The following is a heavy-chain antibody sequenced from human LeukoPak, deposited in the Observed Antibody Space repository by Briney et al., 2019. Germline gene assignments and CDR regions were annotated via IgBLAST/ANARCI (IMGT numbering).Heavy chain of an antibody. CDR1: GGSISSSSYY. Sequence: SETLSLTCTVSGGSISSSSYYWGWIRQPPGKGLEWIGSIYYSGSTYYNPSLKSRVTISVDTSKNQFSLKLSSVTAADTAVYYCARTGYSSSWYVPLFDYWGQGTLVTVS. J-gene: IGHJ4*02. CDR3: ARTGYSSSWYVPLFDY. V-gene: IGHV4-39*01. D-gene: IGHD6-13*01. CDR2: IYYSGST.